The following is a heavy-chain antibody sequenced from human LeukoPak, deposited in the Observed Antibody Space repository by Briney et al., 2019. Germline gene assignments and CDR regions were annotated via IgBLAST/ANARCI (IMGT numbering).Heavy chain of an antibody. V-gene: IGHV4-61*01. CDR3: ARVGGSNFYYYGLDV. J-gene: IGHJ6*02. Sequence: SETLSLTCTVSGGSVSSSSYYWSWIRQPPGKGLEWIGYIYYSGSTNYNPSLKSRVTISIDTSKTQFSLKLSSVTAADTAVYYCARVGGSNFYYYGLDVWAKGPRSPSP. CDR2: IYYSGST. D-gene: IGHD2-2*01. CDR1: GGSVSSSSYY.